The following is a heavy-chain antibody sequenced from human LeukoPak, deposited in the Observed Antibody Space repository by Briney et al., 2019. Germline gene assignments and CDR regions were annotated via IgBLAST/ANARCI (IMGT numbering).Heavy chain of an antibody. V-gene: IGHV3-21*01. CDR3: ASSGSYRFDY. Sequence: GGSLRLSRAASGFTFSSYNMNWVRQAPGKGLEWVSSISSRRSYIYYADSVKGRFTISRDNAKNSLYLQMNSLRDEDTAVYYCASSGSYRFDYWGQGTLVTVSS. D-gene: IGHD1-26*01. CDR2: ISSRRSYI. CDR1: GFTFSSYN. J-gene: IGHJ4*02.